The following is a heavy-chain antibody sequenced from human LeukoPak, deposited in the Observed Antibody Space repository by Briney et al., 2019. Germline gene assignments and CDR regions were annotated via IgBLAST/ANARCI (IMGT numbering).Heavy chain of an antibody. CDR3: ARDAGHCSSGNCYGDYYYYMDV. CDR2: ISYGGNNK. J-gene: IGHJ6*03. CDR1: GFTFNTYS. Sequence: PGGSLRLSCAVSGFTFNTYSLHWVRQAPGKGLEWVAVISYGGNNKHYANSVKGRFTVSRDSSKNTAFLQMNSLKNEDTAVYYCARDAGHCSSGNCYGDYYYYMDVWGTGTTVTVSS. D-gene: IGHD2-21*01. V-gene: IGHV3-30-3*01.